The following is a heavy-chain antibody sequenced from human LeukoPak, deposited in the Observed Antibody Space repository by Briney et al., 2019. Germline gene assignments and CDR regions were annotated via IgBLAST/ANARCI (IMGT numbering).Heavy chain of an antibody. D-gene: IGHD2-2*01. J-gene: IGHJ4*02. Sequence: ASVKVSCKASGYTFTSYDINWVRQATGQGLEWMGWMNPNSGNTGYAQKFQGRVTIIRNTSISTAYMELSSLRSEDTAVYYCAKDLEVPAARWTPAFDYWGQGTLVTVSS. CDR1: GYTFTSYD. CDR3: AKDLEVPAARWTPAFDY. V-gene: IGHV1-8*03. CDR2: MNPNSGNT.